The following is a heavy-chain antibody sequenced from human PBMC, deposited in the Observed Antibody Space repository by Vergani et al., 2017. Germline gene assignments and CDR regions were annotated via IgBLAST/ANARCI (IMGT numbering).Heavy chain of an antibody. Sequence: QVQLVESGGGVVQPGRSLRLSCAASGFTFSSYGMNWVRQAPGKGLEWVAVISYDGSNKYYADSVQGRFTISRDNSKNTLYLQMNSLRAGDTAVYYCAKDLRIPIVVVVAALDVWGQGP. D-gene: IGHD2-15*01. CDR3: AKDLRIPIVVVVAALDV. V-gene: IGHV3-30*18. CDR2: ISYDGSNK. CDR1: GFTFSSYG. J-gene: IGHJ6*02.